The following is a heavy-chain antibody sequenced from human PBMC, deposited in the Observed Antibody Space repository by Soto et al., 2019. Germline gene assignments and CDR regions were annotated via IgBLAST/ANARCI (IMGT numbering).Heavy chain of an antibody. D-gene: IGHD3-3*01. CDR3: ARGAIRFLHPTYYYYYGMDV. V-gene: IGHV1-69*13. CDR2: IIPIFGTA. CDR1: GGTFSSYA. Sequence: SVKVSCKASGGTFSSYAISWVRQAPGQGLEWMGGIIPIFGTANYAQKFQGRVTITADESTSTAYMELSSLRSEDTAVYYCARGAIRFLHPTYYYYYGMDVWGQGTTVTVSS. J-gene: IGHJ6*02.